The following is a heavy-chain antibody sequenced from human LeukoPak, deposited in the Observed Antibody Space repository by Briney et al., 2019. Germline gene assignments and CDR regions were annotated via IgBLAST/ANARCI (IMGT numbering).Heavy chain of an antibody. CDR1: GYTFTSYG. CDR2: ISAYNGNT. D-gene: IGHD2-2*01. CDR3: ARGADIVVVPAAAYYFDY. J-gene: IGHJ4*02. V-gene: IGHV1-18*01. Sequence: ASVKVSCKASGYTFTSYGISWVRQAPGQGLEWMGWISAYNGNTNYAQKLQGRVTMTTDTSTSTAYMELRSLRSDDTAVYYCARGADIVVVPAAAYYFDYWGQGTLVTVSS.